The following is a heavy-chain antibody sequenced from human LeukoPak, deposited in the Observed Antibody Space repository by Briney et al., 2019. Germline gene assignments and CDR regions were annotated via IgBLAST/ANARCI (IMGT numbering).Heavy chain of an antibody. CDR2: IYSGGST. V-gene: IGHV3-53*01. J-gene: IGHJ4*02. Sequence: PGGSLRLSCAASGFTVSSNYMSWVRQAPGKGLEWVSVIYSGGSTYYADSVKGRFTISRDNSKNTLYLQMNSLRAEDTAVYYCARDPNTALWFGELLSPYFDYWGQGTLVTVSS. CDR1: GFTVSSNY. D-gene: IGHD3-10*01. CDR3: ARDPNTALWFGELLSPYFDY.